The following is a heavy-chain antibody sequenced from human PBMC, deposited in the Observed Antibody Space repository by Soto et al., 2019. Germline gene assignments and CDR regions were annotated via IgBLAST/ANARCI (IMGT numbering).Heavy chain of an antibody. V-gene: IGHV2-26*01. CDR2: IFSNDEK. J-gene: IGHJ6*02. CDR1: GFSLSSARMG. CDR3: ARIQSKGYYYYGIAV. Sequence: SGPTLVNPTETLRLTCTVSGFSLSSARMGVSWIRQPPGKALEWLAHIFSNDEKSYSTSLKSRLTISKDTSKSQVVLTMTNVDPVDTATYYCARIQSKGYYYYGIAVRGQRTTVTVSS.